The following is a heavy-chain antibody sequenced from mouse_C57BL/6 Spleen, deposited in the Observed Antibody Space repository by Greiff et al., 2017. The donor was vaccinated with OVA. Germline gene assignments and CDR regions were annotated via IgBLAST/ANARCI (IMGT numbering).Heavy chain of an antibody. CDR2: INPSTGGT. Sequence: EVKLMESGPELVKPGASVKISCKASGYSFTGYYMNWVKQSPEKSLEWIGEINPSTGGTTYNQKFKAKATLTVDKSSSTAYMQLKSLTSEDSAVYYCARSSWDAYWGQGTLVTVSA. J-gene: IGHJ3*01. V-gene: IGHV1-42*01. CDR1: GYSFTGYY. D-gene: IGHD4-1*01. CDR3: ARSSWDAY.